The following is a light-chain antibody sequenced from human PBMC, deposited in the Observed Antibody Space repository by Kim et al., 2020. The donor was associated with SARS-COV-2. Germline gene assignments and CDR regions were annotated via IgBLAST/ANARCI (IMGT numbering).Light chain of an antibody. CDR3: QQYGDAAFT. CDR2: GVS. Sequence: EIVLTQSPGTLSLSPGERATLSCRASQSVTRNFLTWYQQKPGQAPRLLIYGVSNRATGIPDRFSGSGSGTDFTLTISGLEPEDFAVYYCQQYGDAAFTFGQGTKLEI. J-gene: IGKJ2*01. CDR1: QSVTRNF. V-gene: IGKV3-20*01.